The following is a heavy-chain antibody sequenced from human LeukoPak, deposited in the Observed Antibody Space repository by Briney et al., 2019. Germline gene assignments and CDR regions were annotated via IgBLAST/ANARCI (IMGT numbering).Heavy chain of an antibody. CDR3: ARGGATTLFDY. Sequence: SGGSLRLSCAASGFTFSSYAMHWVRQAPGMGLEYVSAITTNGNKTYYGNSVKGRFTISRDNSKNTLYLQMGSLRIEDMAVYYCARGGATTLFDYWGQGTLVTVSS. J-gene: IGHJ4*02. D-gene: IGHD1-26*01. CDR1: GFTFSSYA. V-gene: IGHV3-64*01. CDR2: ITTNGNKT.